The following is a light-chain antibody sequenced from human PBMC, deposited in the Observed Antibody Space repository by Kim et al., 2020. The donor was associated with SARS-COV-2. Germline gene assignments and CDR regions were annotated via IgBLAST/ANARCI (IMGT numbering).Light chain of an antibody. J-gene: IGLJ7*01. CDR2: GVT. V-gene: IGLV2-11*01. CDR1: SSDVGGYSY. CDR3: CSYAGTYTYI. Sequence: QSALTQPRSVSGSPGQSVTISCTGTSSDVGGYSYVSWYQQHPGKAPKLIIYGVTQRPSGVPDRFSGSKSGNTASLAISGLQPEDEADYYCCSYAGTYTYIFGGGTQLTVL.